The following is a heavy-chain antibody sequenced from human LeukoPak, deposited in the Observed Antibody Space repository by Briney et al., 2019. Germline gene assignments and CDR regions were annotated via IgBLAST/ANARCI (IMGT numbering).Heavy chain of an antibody. CDR1: GFTFSRYW. CDR2: INGDGSDT. Sequence: GGSLRLSCAASGFTFSRYWMHWVRQAPGKGLVWVSRINGDGSDTSYADSVRGRFTISRDNAKNTLFLQMNSLRAEDTAVYYCARDELELYYYYYMDVWGKGTTVTVSS. J-gene: IGHJ6*03. V-gene: IGHV3-74*01. D-gene: IGHD1-1*01. CDR3: ARDELELYYYYYMDV.